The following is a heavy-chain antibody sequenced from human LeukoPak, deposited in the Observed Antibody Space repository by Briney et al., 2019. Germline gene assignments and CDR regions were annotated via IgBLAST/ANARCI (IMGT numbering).Heavy chain of an antibody. V-gene: IGHV4-59*12. J-gene: IGHJ5*02. D-gene: IGHD6-6*01. CDR1: GGSISSYY. CDR3: ARTPPARRYNWFDP. Sequence: SETLSLTCTVSGGSISSYYWSWTRQPPGKGLEWIGYIYYSGSTNYNPSLKSRVTISVDTSKNQFSLKLSSVTAADTAVYYCARTPPARRYNWFDPWGQGTLVTVSS. CDR2: IYYSGST.